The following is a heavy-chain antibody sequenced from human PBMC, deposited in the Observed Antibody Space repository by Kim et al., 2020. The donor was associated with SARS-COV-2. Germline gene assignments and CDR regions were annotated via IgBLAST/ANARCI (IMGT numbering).Heavy chain of an antibody. Sequence: GGSLRLSCAASGFTFSNAWMSWVRQAPGKGLEWVGRIKSKTDGGTTDYAAPVKGRFTISRDDSKNTLYLQMNSLKTEDTAVYYCTTDWGGVRLRRTHLDAFDIWGQGTMVTVSS. CDR2: IKSKTDGGTT. D-gene: IGHD3-16*01. V-gene: IGHV3-15*01. CDR1: GFTFSNAW. CDR3: TTDWGGVRLRRTHLDAFDI. J-gene: IGHJ3*02.